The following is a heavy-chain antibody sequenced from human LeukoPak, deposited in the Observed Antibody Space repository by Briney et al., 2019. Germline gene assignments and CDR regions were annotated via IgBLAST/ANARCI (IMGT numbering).Heavy chain of an antibody. Sequence: GGSLRLSCAASGFTFSRYWMSWVRQAPGKGLEWVANINEDGSEERYVGSVKGRLTISRDNAKNLLYLQMNSLRVEDTAVYYCAGGPGYLIDCWGRGTLVTVSS. D-gene: IGHD2-15*01. CDR2: INEDGSEE. V-gene: IGHV3-7*01. CDR1: GFTFSRYW. J-gene: IGHJ4*02. CDR3: AGGPGYLIDC.